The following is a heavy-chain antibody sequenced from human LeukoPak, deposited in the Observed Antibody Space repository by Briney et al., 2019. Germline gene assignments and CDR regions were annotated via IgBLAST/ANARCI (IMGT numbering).Heavy chain of an antibody. V-gene: IGHV3-30-3*01. D-gene: IGHD2-15*01. CDR2: ISYDGSNK. CDR1: GFTFSSYA. Sequence: TGGSLRLSCAASGFTFSSYAMHWVRQAPGKGLEWVAVISYDGSNKYYADSVKGRFTISRDNSKNTLYLQMNSLRAEDTAVYYCARERQAIVVVVAAPRGGFDYWGQGTLVTVSS. CDR3: ARERQAIVVVVAAPRGGFDY. J-gene: IGHJ4*02.